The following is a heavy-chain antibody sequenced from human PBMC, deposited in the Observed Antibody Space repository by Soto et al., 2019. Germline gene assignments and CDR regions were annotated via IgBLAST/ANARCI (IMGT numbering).Heavy chain of an antibody. V-gene: IGHV3-66*04. CDR2: IYTGGST. J-gene: IGHJ2*01. CDR3: ARPVAGWYFDL. D-gene: IGHD2-21*01. CDR1: GFTVSSKY. Sequence: EVPLVESGGGLVQPGGSLRLSCAASGFTVSSKYMSWVRQAPGQGLEWVSVIYTGGSTYYAESVKGRFTISRDISKNTLYLQMNSLRAEDTAIYYCARPVAGWYFDLWGRGTLVTVSS.